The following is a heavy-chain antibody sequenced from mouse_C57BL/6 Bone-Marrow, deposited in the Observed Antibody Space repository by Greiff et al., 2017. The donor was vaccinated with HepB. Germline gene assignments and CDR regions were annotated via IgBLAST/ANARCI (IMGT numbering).Heavy chain of an antibody. V-gene: IGHV2-3*01. CDR1: GFSLTSYG. CDR3: AKPLFYDGYNGYDYAMDY. Sequence: VQVVESGPGLVAPSQSLSITCTVSGFSLTSYGVSWVRQPPGKGLEWLGVIWGDGSTNYHSALISRLSISKDNSKSQVFLKLNSLQTDDTATYYCAKPLFYDGYNGYDYAMDYWGQGTSVTVSS. D-gene: IGHD2-3*01. J-gene: IGHJ4*01. CDR2: IWGDGST.